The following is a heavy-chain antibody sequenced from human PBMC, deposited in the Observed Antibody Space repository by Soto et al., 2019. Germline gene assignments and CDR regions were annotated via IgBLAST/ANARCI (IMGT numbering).Heavy chain of an antibody. V-gene: IGHV1-18*01. D-gene: IGHD3-3*01. CDR3: ARAPNPTYYDFRSGYHYYFDY. CDR2: ISAYNGNT. CDR1: GYTFTSYG. Sequence: APVKVSCKAFGYTFTSYGISWVRQAPGQGLEWMGWISAYNGNTNYAQKLQGRVTMTTDTSTSTAYMELRSLRSDDTAVYYCARAPNPTYYDFRSGYHYYFDYWGQGTLVTVSS. J-gene: IGHJ4*02.